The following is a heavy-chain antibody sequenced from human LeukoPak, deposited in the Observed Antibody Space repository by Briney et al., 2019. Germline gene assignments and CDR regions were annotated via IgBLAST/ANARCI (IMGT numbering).Heavy chain of an antibody. CDR2: IRSDGSNK. D-gene: IGHD3-22*01. V-gene: IGHV3-30*02. CDR1: GFTFSSFG. Sequence: PGGSLRLSCAASGFTFSSFGMHWVRQAPGKGLEWVAFIRSDGSNKYYGDSVKGRFTISRDNSKNTLYLQINSLRAEDTAVYYCAKTYYYDGSGYYVGFDYWGQGTLVTVSS. J-gene: IGHJ4*02. CDR3: AKTYYYDGSGYYVGFDY.